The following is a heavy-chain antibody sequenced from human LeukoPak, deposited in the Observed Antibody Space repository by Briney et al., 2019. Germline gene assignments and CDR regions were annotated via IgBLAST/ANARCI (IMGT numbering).Heavy chain of an antibody. Sequence: GGSLRLSCAASGFTLSSYAMHWVRQAPGKGLEWVAVISYDGSNKYYADSVKGRFTISRDNSKNSLYLQMNSLRAEDTAVYYCARDPWYYDSSGYHYFDYWGQGTLVTVSS. D-gene: IGHD3-22*01. J-gene: IGHJ4*02. CDR3: ARDPWYYDSSGYHYFDY. V-gene: IGHV3-30*04. CDR2: ISYDGSNK. CDR1: GFTLSSYA.